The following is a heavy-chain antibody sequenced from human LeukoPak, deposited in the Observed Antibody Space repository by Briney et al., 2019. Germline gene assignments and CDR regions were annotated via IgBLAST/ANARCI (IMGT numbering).Heavy chain of an antibody. D-gene: IGHD3-16*01. CDR3: ARLWGAARLDY. CDR1: GFIFSSNG. CDR2: IWYDGSDE. J-gene: IGHJ4*02. V-gene: IGHV3-33*01. Sequence: PGGSLRLSCAASGFIFSSNGMYWVRQAPGKGLEWVALIWYDGSDEYYTDSVKGRFTISRDNSKNTLFLQMNSLRAEDTAVYYCARLWGAARLDYWGQGTLVTVSS.